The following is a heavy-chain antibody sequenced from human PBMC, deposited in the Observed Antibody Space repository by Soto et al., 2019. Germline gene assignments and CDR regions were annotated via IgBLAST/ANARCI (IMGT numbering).Heavy chain of an antibody. CDR1: GYTFTGYY. D-gene: IGHD6-13*01. Sequence: ASVKVSCKASGYTFTGYYMHWVRQAPGQGLEWMGWINPNSGGTNYAQKFQGRVTMTRDTSISTAYMELSRLRSDDTAVYYCARDDSSSWWHYYYGMDVWGPGPTGTVSS. CDR2: INPNSGGT. CDR3: ARDDSSSWWHYYYGMDV. V-gene: IGHV1-2*02. J-gene: IGHJ6*02.